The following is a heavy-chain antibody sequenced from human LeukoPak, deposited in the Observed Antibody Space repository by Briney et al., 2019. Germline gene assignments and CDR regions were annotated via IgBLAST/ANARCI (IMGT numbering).Heavy chain of an antibody. J-gene: IGHJ6*03. CDR3: ARHRPGGSPWPPDYYYYMDV. CDR2: IIPIFGTA. D-gene: IGHD3-16*01. CDR1: GGTFSSYA. Sequence: GASVKVSCKASGGTFSSYAISWVRQAPRQGLEWMGRIIPIFGTANYAQKFQGRVTITTDESTSTAYMELSSLRSEDTAVYYCARHRPGGSPWPPDYYYYMDVWGKGTTVTVSS. V-gene: IGHV1-69*05.